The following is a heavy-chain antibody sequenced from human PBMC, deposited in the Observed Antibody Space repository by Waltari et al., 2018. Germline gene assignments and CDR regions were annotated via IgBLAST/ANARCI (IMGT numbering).Heavy chain of an antibody. J-gene: IGHJ4*02. D-gene: IGHD3-10*01. V-gene: IGHV1-3*01. CDR1: GYTFTSYA. Sequence: QVQLVQSGAEVKKPGASVKGSCKASGYTFTSYAMHWVRQAPGQRLEWMGWINAGNGNTKYSQKFQGRVTITRDTSASTAYMELSSLRSEDTAVYYCAREMVQGGMEYWGQGTLVTVSS. CDR3: AREMVQGGMEY. CDR2: INAGNGNT.